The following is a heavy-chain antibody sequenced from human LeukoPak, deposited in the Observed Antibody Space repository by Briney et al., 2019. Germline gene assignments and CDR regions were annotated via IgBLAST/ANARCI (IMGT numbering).Heavy chain of an antibody. D-gene: IGHD3-3*01. CDR2: ISGTGGST. Sequence: PGGSLRLSCAASGFTFHTYAMNWVRQAPGKGLEWVSGISGTGGSTYYADSVKGRFTISRDNSKNTLYLQMNSLRAEDTAVYYCAKGITVFGMVTDAFDIWGQGTMVTVSS. CDR1: GFTFHTYA. J-gene: IGHJ3*02. CDR3: AKGITVFGMVTDAFDI. V-gene: IGHV3-23*01.